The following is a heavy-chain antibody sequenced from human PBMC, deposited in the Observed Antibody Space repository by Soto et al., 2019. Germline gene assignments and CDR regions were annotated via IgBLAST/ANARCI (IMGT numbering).Heavy chain of an antibody. Sequence: SRRVSSESAGFTFDDYATSQVRKVPGKGLEWVSGISWNSVTTAYADSLQGRFTISRDNGKNSLYLQINILRPEDTAIYYCAKETQANLGTGGFDYWGQGTLVTVSS. CDR3: AKETQANLGTGGFDY. CDR2: ISWNSVTT. CDR1: GFTFDDYA. J-gene: IGHJ4*02. D-gene: IGHD7-27*01. V-gene: IGHV3-9*01.